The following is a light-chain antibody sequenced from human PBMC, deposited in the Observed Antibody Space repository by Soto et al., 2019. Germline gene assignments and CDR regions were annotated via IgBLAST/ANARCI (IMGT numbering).Light chain of an antibody. V-gene: IGLV2-14*01. Sequence: QSALTQPASVSGSPGQSITIPCTGTSSDVGGYNYVSWYQQHPGKVPQLMIFEVFKRPSGISTPFSGSKSGNTASLTISGLQFEDEAYYYCCSYTTTRTFVFSGGTEQTGL. CDR1: SSDVGGYNY. CDR2: EVF. CDR3: CSYTTTRTFV. J-gene: IGLJ2*01.